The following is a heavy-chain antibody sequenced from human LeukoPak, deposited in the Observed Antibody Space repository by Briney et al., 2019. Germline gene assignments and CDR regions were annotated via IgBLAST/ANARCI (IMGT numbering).Heavy chain of an antibody. J-gene: IGHJ4*02. V-gene: IGHV4-59*01. Sequence: PSETLSLTCTVSGGPISSYYWSWIRQPPGKGLEWINYINYSGSTNYNPSLKSRVTILVDTSKNQFSLKLSSVTPADTAVYYCARVGGYGSRWYLSPYFDYWGQGTLVTVSS. CDR1: GGPISSYY. CDR3: ARVGGYGSRWYLSPYFDY. CDR2: INYSGST. D-gene: IGHD6-13*01.